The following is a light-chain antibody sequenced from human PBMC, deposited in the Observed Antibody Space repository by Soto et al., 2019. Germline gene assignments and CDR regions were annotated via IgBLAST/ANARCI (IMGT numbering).Light chain of an antibody. J-gene: IGKJ4*01. CDR2: DAT. Sequence: EIVLTQSPATLSLSPGERATLSCRASQSVSSYLAWYQQKPGQAPRLLIYDATNRATGIPDRFSGSGSGTDFILTISSLEPEDFAVYYCQQRSNWPLTFGGGTKVEIK. CDR1: QSVSSY. CDR3: QQRSNWPLT. V-gene: IGKV3-11*01.